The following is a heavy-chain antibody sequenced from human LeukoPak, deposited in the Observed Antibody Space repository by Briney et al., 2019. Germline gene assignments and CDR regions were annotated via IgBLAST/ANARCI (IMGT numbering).Heavy chain of an antibody. CDR1: GYTFTSYG. J-gene: IGHJ6*03. Sequence: ASVKVSCKASGYTFTSYGISWVRQAPGQGLEWMGIINPSGGSTSYAQKFQGRVTMTRDMSTSTVYMELSSLRSVDTAVYYCARGGGSYYNYYYYYMDVWGKGTTVTVSS. V-gene: IGHV1-46*01. CDR3: ARGGGSYYNYYYYYMDV. CDR2: INPSGGST. D-gene: IGHD1-26*01.